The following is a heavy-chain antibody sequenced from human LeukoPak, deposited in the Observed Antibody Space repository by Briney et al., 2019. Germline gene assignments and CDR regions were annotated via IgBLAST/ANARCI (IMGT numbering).Heavy chain of an antibody. J-gene: IGHJ5*02. CDR1: GFTFSSYA. Sequence: GGSLRLSCAASGFTFSSYAMSWVRQAQGKGLEWVSAISGSGGSTYYADSVKGRFTISRDNSKNTLYLQMNSLRAEDTAVYYCAKALYDFWSGYHPGGFDPWGQGTLVTVSS. D-gene: IGHD3-3*01. CDR3: AKALYDFWSGYHPGGFDP. CDR2: ISGSGGST. V-gene: IGHV3-23*01.